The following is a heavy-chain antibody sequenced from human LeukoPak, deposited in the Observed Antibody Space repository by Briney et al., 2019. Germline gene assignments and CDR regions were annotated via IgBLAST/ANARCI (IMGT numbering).Heavy chain of an antibody. V-gene: IGHV3-23*01. CDR3: AKRRGLELLYYYYMDV. CDR2: VSTSGGVT. D-gene: IGHD1-7*01. J-gene: IGHJ6*03. Sequence: GXTFXXYTMSWVRQAPGKGLEWVSAVSTSGGVTYYADSVKGRFTISRDNSKNTLYLQMNSLRAEDTAVYYCAKRRGLELLYYYYMDVWGKGTTVTVSS. CDR1: GXTFXXYT.